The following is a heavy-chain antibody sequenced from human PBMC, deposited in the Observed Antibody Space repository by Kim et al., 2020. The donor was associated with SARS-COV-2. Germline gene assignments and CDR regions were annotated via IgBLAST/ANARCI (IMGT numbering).Heavy chain of an antibody. D-gene: IGHD3-22*01. V-gene: IGHV3-9*01. CDR2: ISWNSGSI. CDR3: AKDIVSTMIPSGGMDV. CDR1: GFTFDDYA. Sequence: GGSLRLSCAASGFTFDDYAMHWVRQAPGKGLEWVSGISWNSGSIGYADSVKGRFTISRDNAKNSLYLQMNSLRAEDTALYYCAKDIVSTMIPSGGMDVWGQGTTVTVSS. J-gene: IGHJ6*02.